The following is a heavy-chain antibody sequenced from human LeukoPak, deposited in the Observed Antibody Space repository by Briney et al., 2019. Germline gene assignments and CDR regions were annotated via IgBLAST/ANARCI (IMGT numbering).Heavy chain of an antibody. D-gene: IGHD1-26*01. CDR2: INHSGST. CDR1: GGSFSGYY. V-gene: IGHV4-34*01. J-gene: IGHJ4*02. CDR3: ARGRLLSSP. Sequence: PSETLSLTCAVYGGSFSGYYWSWIRQPPGKGLEWIGEINHSGSTNYNPSLKSRVTISVDTSKNQFSLKLSSVTAADTVVYYCARGRLLSSPWGQGTLVTVSS.